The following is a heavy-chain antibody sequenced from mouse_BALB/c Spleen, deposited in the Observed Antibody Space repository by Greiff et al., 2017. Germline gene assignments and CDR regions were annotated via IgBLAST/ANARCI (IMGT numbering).Heavy chain of an antibody. CDR1: GYSITSGYY. Sequence: ESGPGLVKPSQSLSLTCSVTGYSITSGYYWNWIRQFPGNKLEWMGYISYDGSNNYNPSLKNRISITRDTSKNQFFLKLNSVTTEDTATYYCARVAIYYGSAHYAMDYWGQGTSVTVSS. CDR3: ARVAIYYGSAHYAMDY. CDR2: ISYDGSN. J-gene: IGHJ4*01. D-gene: IGHD2-2*01. V-gene: IGHV3-6*02.